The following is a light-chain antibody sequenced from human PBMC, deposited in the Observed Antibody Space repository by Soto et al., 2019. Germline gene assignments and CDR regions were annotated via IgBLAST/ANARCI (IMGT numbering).Light chain of an antibody. V-gene: IGKV1-5*01. J-gene: IGKJ1*01. CDR2: DAS. CDR3: QHYNSYSEA. Sequence: DFHVTQSPSTGVSWVIGISRSGFGASQNIRSRLAWFQQKPGKAPKLLIYDASSLESGVPQRFSGSGSGTEFTLTISSLQTDDFSTHYCQHYNSYSEAFGQGTKVDIK. CDR1: QNIRSR.